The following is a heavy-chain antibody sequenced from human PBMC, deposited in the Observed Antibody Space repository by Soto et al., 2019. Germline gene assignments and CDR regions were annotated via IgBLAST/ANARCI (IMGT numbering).Heavy chain of an antibody. CDR1: GFTFSDYY. V-gene: IGHV3-11*05. D-gene: IGHD3-9*01. CDR2: ISSSSSYT. J-gene: IGHJ4*02. CDR3: ARVRNYDILTGYRY. Sequence: GGSLRLSCAASGFTFSDYYMSWIRQAPGKGLEWVSYISSSSSYTNYADSVKGRFTISRGNAKNSLYLQMNSLRAEDTAVYYCARVRNYDILTGYRYWGQGTLVTVSS.